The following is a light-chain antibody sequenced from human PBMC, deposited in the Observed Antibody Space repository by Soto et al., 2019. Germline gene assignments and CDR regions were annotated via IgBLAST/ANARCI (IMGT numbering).Light chain of an antibody. V-gene: IGKV3-15*01. CDR3: QQSYSTPPWT. CDR2: GAS. Sequence: EIVMTQSPATMSVSPGERATLSCRASQSMGSNVAWYQQKPGQAPRLLIYGASTRAAGIPARFSGSGSGTDFTLTISSLQPEDFATYYCQQSYSTPPWTFGQGTKVDI. CDR1: QSMGSN. J-gene: IGKJ1*01.